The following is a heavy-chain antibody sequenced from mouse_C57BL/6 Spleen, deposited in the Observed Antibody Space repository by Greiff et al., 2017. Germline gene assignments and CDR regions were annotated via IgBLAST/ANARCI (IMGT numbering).Heavy chain of an antibody. V-gene: IGHV1-4*01. CDR2: INPSSGYT. CDR3: ASSGDGYAFAY. J-gene: IGHJ3*01. D-gene: IGHD2-2*01. Sequence: QVQLKQSGAELARPGASVKMSCKASGYTFTSYTMHWVKQRPGQGLEWIGYINPSSGYTKYNQKFKDKATLTADKSSSTAYMQLSSLTSEDSAVYYCASSGDGYAFAYWGQGTLVTVSA. CDR1: GYTFTSYT.